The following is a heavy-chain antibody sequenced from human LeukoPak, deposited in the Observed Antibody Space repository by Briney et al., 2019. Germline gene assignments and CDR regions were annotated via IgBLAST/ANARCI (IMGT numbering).Heavy chain of an antibody. Sequence: PGGSLRLSCAASGFTFNNAWMSWVRQAPGKGLEWVGRIKSKTDGGTTDYAAPVKGRFTISRDDSKNTLYLQMNSLKTEDTAVYYCTTDWNDEGAFDYWGQGTLVTVSS. J-gene: IGHJ4*02. V-gene: IGHV3-15*01. CDR1: GFTFNNAW. D-gene: IGHD1-1*01. CDR3: TTDWNDEGAFDY. CDR2: IKSKTDGGTT.